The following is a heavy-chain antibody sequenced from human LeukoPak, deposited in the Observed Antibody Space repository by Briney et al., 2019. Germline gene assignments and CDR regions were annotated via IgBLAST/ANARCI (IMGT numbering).Heavy chain of an antibody. CDR1: GFTFGSYW. CDR3: ARDLATRQRTGLYDS. J-gene: IGHJ4*02. D-gene: IGHD3-16*02. CDR2: IKQDGSEK. Sequence: GGSLRLSCAASGFTFGSYWMNWVRQAPGKGLEWVANIKQDGSEKYYVDSVKGRFTISRDNAKNSLYLQMNSLRAEDTAVYYCARDLATRQRTGLYDSWGQGALVTVSS. V-gene: IGHV3-7*01.